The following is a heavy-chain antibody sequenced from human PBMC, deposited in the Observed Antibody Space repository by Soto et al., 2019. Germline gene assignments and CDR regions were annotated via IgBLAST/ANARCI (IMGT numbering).Heavy chain of an antibody. CDR3: ARQKTTVNTFYYRYYMDV. J-gene: IGHJ6*03. CDR1: GGSFSGYY. CDR2: INHSGST. D-gene: IGHD4-4*01. Sequence: SETLSLTCAVYGGSFSGYYWSWIRQPPGKGLEWIGEINHSGSTNYNPSLKSRVTISVDTSKNQFSLKLSSVTAADTAVYYCARQKTTVNTFYYRYYMDVWGKGTTVTVSS. V-gene: IGHV4-34*01.